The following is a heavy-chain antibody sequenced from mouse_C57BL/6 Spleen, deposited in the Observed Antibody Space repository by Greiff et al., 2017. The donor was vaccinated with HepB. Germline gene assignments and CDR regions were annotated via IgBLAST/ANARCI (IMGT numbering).Heavy chain of an antibody. CDR1: GYTFTEYT. J-gene: IGHJ1*03. D-gene: IGHD1-1*01. CDR2: FYPGSGSI. CDR3: ARHEEDYYGSSLYWYFDV. V-gene: IGHV1-62-2*01. Sequence: QVQLKQSGAELVKPGASVKLSCKASGYTFTEYTIHWVKQRPGQGLEWIGWFYPGSGSIKYNEKFKDKATLTADKSSSTVYMELSRLTSEDSAVYFCARHEEDYYGSSLYWYFDVWGTGTTVTVSS.